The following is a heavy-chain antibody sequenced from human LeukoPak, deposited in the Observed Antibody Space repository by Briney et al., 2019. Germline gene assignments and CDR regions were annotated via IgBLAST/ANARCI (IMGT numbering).Heavy chain of an antibody. V-gene: IGHV4-59*08. CDR3: ARHGLEPTSFYYYMDV. CDR2: IYYSGST. Sequence: PSETLSLTCTVSGGSISSYYWSWIRQAPGKGLEWIGYIYYSGSTNYNPSLKSRVTISVDTSKNQFSLKVSSVTAADTAVYYCARHGLEPTSFYYYMDVWGKGTTVTVSS. D-gene: IGHD1-1*01. J-gene: IGHJ6*03. CDR1: GGSISSYY.